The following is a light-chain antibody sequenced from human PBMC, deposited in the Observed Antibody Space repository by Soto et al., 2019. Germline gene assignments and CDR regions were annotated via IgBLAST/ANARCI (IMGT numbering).Light chain of an antibody. CDR2: DVS. Sequence: QSALTQPRSVSGSPGQSVTISCTGTSGDVGGYNYVSWYQQHPGKAPKLMIYDVSKRPSGVPDGFSGSKSGNTASLTISGLQAEDEADYYCCSYAGSYTHYVFGTGTKLTVL. J-gene: IGLJ1*01. CDR3: CSYAGSYTHYV. CDR1: SGDVGGYNY. V-gene: IGLV2-11*01.